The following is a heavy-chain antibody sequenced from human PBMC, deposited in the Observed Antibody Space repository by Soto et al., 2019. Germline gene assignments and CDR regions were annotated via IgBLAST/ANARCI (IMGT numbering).Heavy chain of an antibody. CDR3: ARTPLDTYMTYSLDP. V-gene: IGHV4-61*08. J-gene: IGHJ5*01. CDR2: IYYSGNT. CDR1: GDSVTSGDYY. D-gene: IGHD5-18*01. Sequence: PSETLSLTCTVSGDSVTSGDYYWSWIRQPPGKGLEWIGYIYYSGNTNYSPSLKSRVAISLDTSQNQFSLKLSSVTAADTAVYFCARTPLDTYMTYSLDPCGQGTMVTISS.